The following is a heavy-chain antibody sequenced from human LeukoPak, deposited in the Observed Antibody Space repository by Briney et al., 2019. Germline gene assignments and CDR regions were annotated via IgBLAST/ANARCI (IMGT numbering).Heavy chain of an antibody. Sequence: ASVKVSCKTSGYTFTNYGMHWVRQAPGQRLEWMGWINGGNGNAKYSQNFQGRVTIIRDTSASTAYMELSSLRSEDTAVYYCARVPLHDSSGHYYLHWGQGTLVTVSS. CDR1: GYTFTNYG. CDR3: ARVPLHDSSGHYYLH. D-gene: IGHD3-22*01. J-gene: IGHJ1*01. CDR2: INGGNGNA. V-gene: IGHV1-3*01.